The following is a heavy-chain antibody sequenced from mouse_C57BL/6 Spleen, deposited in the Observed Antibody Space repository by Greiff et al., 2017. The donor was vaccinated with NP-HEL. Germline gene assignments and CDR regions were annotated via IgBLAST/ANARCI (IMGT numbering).Heavy chain of an antibody. V-gene: IGHV1-5*01. CDR3: TREEVSGIYDGYLYYFDY. CDR2: IYPGNSDT. CDR1: GYTFTSYW. D-gene: IGHD2-3*01. J-gene: IGHJ2*01. Sequence: EVQLQQSGTVLARPGASVKMSCKTSGYTFTSYWMHWVKQRPGQGLEWIGAIYPGNSDTSYNQKFKGKAKLTAVTSASTAYMELSSLTNEDSAVYYCTREEVSGIYDGYLYYFDYWGQGTTLTVSS.